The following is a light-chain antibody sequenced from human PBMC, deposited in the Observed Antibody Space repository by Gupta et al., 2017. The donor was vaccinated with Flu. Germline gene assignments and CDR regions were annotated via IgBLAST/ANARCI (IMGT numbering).Light chain of an antibody. V-gene: IGKV3-11*01. CDR3: QQRSNWPHT. J-gene: IGKJ2*01. Sequence: IVLTQSPATLSLSPGERATLSCRASQGVSDYLAWYQQKPGQAPRLLIYDASNRATGIPARFSGSGSGTDFTLTISSLEPEDFAVYYCQQRSNWPHTFGQGTKLEIK. CDR2: DAS. CDR1: QGVSDY.